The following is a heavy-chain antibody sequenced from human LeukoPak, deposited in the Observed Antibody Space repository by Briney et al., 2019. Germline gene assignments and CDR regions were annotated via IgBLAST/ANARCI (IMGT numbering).Heavy chain of an antibody. Sequence: GGSLRLSCATSGFPFSSHYMTWVRQAPGKGLEWLAHLREGGTERYNVDSVRGRFTISRDNARNALYLQMDSLRTEDTAVYYCARDSGWYRFDHWGQGTLVTVSS. D-gene: IGHD6-13*01. CDR2: LREGGTER. CDR3: ARDSGWYRFDH. J-gene: IGHJ4*02. V-gene: IGHV3-7*03. CDR1: GFPFSSHY.